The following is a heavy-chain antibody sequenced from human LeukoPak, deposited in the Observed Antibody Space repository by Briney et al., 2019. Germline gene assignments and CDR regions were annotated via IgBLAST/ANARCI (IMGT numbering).Heavy chain of an antibody. CDR2: ISWNSGSI. D-gene: IGHD2-21*02. CDR3: AKDMASVVTAPGAFDI. J-gene: IGHJ3*02. Sequence: PGGSLRLSCAASGFTVSSNYMSWVRQAPGKGLEWVSGISWNSGSIGYADSVKGRFTISRDNAKNSLYLQMNSLRAEDTALYYCAKDMASVVTAPGAFDIWGQGTMVTVSS. CDR1: GFTVSSNY. V-gene: IGHV3-9*01.